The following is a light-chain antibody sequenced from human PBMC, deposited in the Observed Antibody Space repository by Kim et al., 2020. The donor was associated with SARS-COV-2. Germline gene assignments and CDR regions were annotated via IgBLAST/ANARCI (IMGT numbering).Light chain of an antibody. V-gene: IGKV1-33*01. CDR2: DAS. J-gene: IGKJ4*01. Sequence: DIQLTQYPSSLSASLGDSVTITCQASQDIGKSLNWYHHKPGKAPKLLIYDASKLQTGVPSRFSGSGSGPDFTFTISSLQPDDVATYYCQQYDTLPLTFGGGTKVDIK. CDR1: QDIGKS. CDR3: QQYDTLPLT.